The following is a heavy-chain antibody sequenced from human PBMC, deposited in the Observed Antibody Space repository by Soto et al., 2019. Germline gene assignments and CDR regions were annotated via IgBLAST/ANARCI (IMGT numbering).Heavy chain of an antibody. J-gene: IGHJ4*02. Sequence: GSLRLSCAPSGFIFRNYLMHWVRQAPGKGLVWISRINSDGSSASYADSVKGRFTISRDNAKNTLYLQMHSLRDEDTAVYYCATDGYNGFDYWGQGTLVTVSS. V-gene: IGHV3-74*01. CDR2: INSDGSSA. CDR1: GFIFRNYL. CDR3: ATDGYNGFDY. D-gene: IGHD5-12*01.